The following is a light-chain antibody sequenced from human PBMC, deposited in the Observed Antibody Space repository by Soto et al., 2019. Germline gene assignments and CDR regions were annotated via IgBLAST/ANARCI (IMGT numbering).Light chain of an antibody. CDR3: SLYTSENTYV. J-gene: IGLJ1*01. Sequence: QSVLTQRPSVSGSPGQSVTISCTGTSTDFVSYNRVSWYQQPPGTAPKLIIYEASNRPSGVPDRFSGSKSGNTASLTISGLQAADEADYYCSLYTSENTYVFGTGTKVTV. CDR2: EAS. CDR1: STDFVSYNR. V-gene: IGLV2-18*01.